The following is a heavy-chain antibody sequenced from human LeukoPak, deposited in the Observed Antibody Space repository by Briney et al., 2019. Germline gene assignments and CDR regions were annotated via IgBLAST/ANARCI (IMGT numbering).Heavy chain of an antibody. CDR2: IYYSGST. Sequence: SETLSLTCAVSGGSISSGGYSWSWIRQLPGKGLEWIGYIYYSGSTYYNPSLKSRVTISVDTSKNQFSLKLSSVTASDTAVYYCATSPVTTWWFDPWGQGTLVTVSS. J-gene: IGHJ5*02. CDR3: ATSPVTTWWFDP. D-gene: IGHD4-17*01. V-gene: IGHV4-30-4*07. CDR1: GGSISSGGYS.